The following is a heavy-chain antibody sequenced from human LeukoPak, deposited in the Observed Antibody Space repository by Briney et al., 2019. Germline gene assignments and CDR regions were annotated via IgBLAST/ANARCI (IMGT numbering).Heavy chain of an antibody. Sequence: GRSLRLSCAASGFTFSSYAMHWVRQAPGKGLEWVAVISYDGSNKYYADSVKGRFTISRDNYKNTLYLQMNSLRAEDTAVYYCARNEYYYDSRGYYYGDWGQGTLVTVSS. CDR3: ARNEYYYDSRGYYYGD. J-gene: IGHJ4*02. V-gene: IGHV3-30-3*01. CDR2: ISYDGSNK. D-gene: IGHD3-22*01. CDR1: GFTFSSYA.